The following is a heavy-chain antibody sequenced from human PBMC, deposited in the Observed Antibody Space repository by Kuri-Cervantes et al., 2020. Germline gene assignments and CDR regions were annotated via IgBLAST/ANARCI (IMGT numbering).Heavy chain of an antibody. CDR2: IYYSGST. D-gene: IGHD3-22*01. J-gene: IGHJ4*02. CDR1: GGSISSSSYY. V-gene: IGHV4-61*01. Sequence: SETLSLTCTVSGGSISSSSYYWSWIRQPPGKGLEWIGYIYYSGSTNYNPSLKSRVTISVDTSKNQFSLKLSSVTAADTAVYYCARETLVRGYYDSSGYWEERLPDYWGQGTLVTVSS. CDR3: ARETLVRGYYDSSGYWEERLPDY.